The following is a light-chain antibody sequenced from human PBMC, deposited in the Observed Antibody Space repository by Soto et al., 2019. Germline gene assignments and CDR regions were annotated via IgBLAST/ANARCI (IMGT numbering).Light chain of an antibody. Sequence: DIQMTQSPSSLSASVGDRVTITCRASQSISSYLNWYQQKPGKAPKLLIYAASSLQSAVPSRFSGRGSGTDFTLAISCLQPEDFVTYYCQQSYSTPWTVGQGTKVEIK. CDR3: QQSYSTPWT. CDR1: QSISSY. CDR2: AAS. V-gene: IGKV1-39*01. J-gene: IGKJ1*01.